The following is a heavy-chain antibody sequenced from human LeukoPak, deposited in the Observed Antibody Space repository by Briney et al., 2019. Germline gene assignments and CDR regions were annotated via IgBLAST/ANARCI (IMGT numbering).Heavy chain of an antibody. J-gene: IGHJ5*02. CDR1: GYTFISYG. CDR2: ISAYNGNT. D-gene: IGHD2-2*01. CDR3: AREGAYCSSISCHIQNWFDP. V-gene: IGHV1-18*01. Sequence: ASVKVSCKASGYTFISYGISWVRQAPGQGLEGMGWISAYNGNTNYAQKFQGRVTMTTDTSTSTAYMELRSLRSDDTAVYYCAREGAYCSSISCHIQNWFDPWGQGTLVTVSS.